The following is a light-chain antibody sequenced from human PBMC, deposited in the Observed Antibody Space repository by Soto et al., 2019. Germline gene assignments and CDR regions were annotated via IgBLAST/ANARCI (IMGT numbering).Light chain of an antibody. Sequence: DFQMTQSPSSLSASVGDRVTITCRASRSISNYLNWYQQKSGKAPRLLIYAASSLQAGVPSRFSGTGTGTAFTLTITSLQPEDAATYYCQQSYSVPRFGQGTRVDLK. CDR1: RSISNY. V-gene: IGKV1-39*01. J-gene: IGKJ1*01. CDR3: QQSYSVPR. CDR2: AAS.